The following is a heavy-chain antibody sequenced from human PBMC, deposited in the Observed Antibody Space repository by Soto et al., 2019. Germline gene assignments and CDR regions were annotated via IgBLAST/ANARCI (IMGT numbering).Heavy chain of an antibody. D-gene: IGHD6-13*01. CDR3: ARARYGSTKFDS. Sequence: GGSLRLSCAASGFTVSSNYMSWVRQAPGKGLEWVSVIYSGGSTYYADSVKGRFTISRDNSKDTLYLQMNSLRAEDTAVYYCARARYGSTKFDSWGQGTLVTVSS. CDR1: GFTVSSNY. J-gene: IGHJ4*02. CDR2: IYSGGST. V-gene: IGHV3-53*01.